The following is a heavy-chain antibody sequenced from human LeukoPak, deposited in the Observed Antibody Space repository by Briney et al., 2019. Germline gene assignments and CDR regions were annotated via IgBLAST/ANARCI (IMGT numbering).Heavy chain of an antibody. D-gene: IGHD2-15*01. V-gene: IGHV3-43D*03. CDR3: AKGYCSGGSCYSGNYMDV. CDR2: ISWDGGST. CDR1: GFTFDDYA. Sequence: PGGSLRLSCAASGFTFDDYAMHWVRQAPGKGLEWVSLISWDGGSTYYADSVKGRFTISRDNSKNSLYLQMNSLRAEDTALYYCAKGYCSGGSCYSGNYMDVWGKGTTVTVSS. J-gene: IGHJ6*03.